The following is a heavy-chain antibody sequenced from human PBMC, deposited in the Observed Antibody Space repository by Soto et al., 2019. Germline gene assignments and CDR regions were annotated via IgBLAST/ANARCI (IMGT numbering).Heavy chain of an antibody. CDR3: ARVSKLLWFGELSAWFDP. CDR2: IYYSGST. Sequence: SETLSLTCPVSGGSIISGGYYWSWIRKHPGKGLEWIGYIYYSGSTYYNPSLKSRVTISVDTSKNQFSLKLSSVTAADTAVYYCARVSKLLWFGELSAWFDPWGQGTLVTVSS. CDR1: GGSIISGGYY. J-gene: IGHJ5*02. D-gene: IGHD3-10*01. V-gene: IGHV4-31*03.